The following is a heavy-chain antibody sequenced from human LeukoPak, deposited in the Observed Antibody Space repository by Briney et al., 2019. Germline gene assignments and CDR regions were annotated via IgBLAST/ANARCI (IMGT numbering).Heavy chain of an antibody. CDR2: ISSSGSTI. J-gene: IGHJ4*02. CDR1: GFTFSDYY. CDR3: AKDKSRSWAWDY. Sequence: GGSLRLSCAASGFTFSDYYMSWIRQAPGKGLEWVSYISSSGSTIYYADSVKGRFTISRDNSKNTLYLQMNSLRPEDTAVYYCAKDKSRSWAWDYWGQGTLVTVSS. V-gene: IGHV3-11*04. D-gene: IGHD6-13*01.